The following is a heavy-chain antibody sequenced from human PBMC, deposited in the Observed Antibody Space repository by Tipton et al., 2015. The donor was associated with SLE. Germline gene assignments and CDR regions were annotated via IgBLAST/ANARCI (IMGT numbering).Heavy chain of an antibody. CDR1: GGSISTGSFY. D-gene: IGHD3-3*01. V-gene: IGHV4-61*09. CDR3: ARGGHFDFLSGPHLPMDV. Sequence: TLSLTCTVSGGSISTGSFYWSWVRQPAGKELECIGHAYINGNTNYSPSLESRVTISIDTSKNQFSLRLNSVTAADTAVYYCARGGHFDFLSGPHLPMDVWGTATTVTGSS. CDR2: AYINGNT. J-gene: IGHJ6*03.